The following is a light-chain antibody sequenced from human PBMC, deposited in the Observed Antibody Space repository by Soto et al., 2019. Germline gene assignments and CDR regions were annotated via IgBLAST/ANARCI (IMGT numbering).Light chain of an antibody. CDR2: GAS. CDR1: QSVSSN. CDR3: QQYRSSPLT. V-gene: IGKV3-15*01. Sequence: EVVMTQAPATLSASLGDRSTLSCRASQSVSSNLAWYQQKPGQXPRXXIYGASTRATGIPARFSGSGSGTDLTITISRLEPEDCEVYYGQQYRSSPLTFGGGTKVDIK. J-gene: IGKJ4*01.